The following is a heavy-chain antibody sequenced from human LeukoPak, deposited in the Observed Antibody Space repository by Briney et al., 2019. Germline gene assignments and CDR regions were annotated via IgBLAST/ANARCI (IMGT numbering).Heavy chain of an antibody. CDR3: ARAVDGDYFLWGYYYYMDV. J-gene: IGHJ6*03. CDR1: GYTFTGDY. CDR2: INPNSGGT. Sequence: ASVKVSCKASGYTFTGDYMHWVRQAPGQGLEWMGWINPNSGGTNYAQKFQGRVTMTRDTSISTAYMELSSLRSEDTAVYYCARAVDGDYFLWGYYYYMDVWGKGTTVTISS. V-gene: IGHV1-2*02. D-gene: IGHD4-17*01.